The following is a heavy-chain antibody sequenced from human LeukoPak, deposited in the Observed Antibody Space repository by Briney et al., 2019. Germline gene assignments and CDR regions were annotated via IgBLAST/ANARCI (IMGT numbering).Heavy chain of an antibody. J-gene: IGHJ6*04. CDR1: GFTSSSYE. V-gene: IGHV3-48*03. CDR2: ISSSGSTI. CDR3: AELGITMIGGV. D-gene: IGHD3-10*02. Sequence: GGSLRLSCAASGFTSSSYEMNWVRQAPGGGLGWVSYISSSGSTIYYADSVKGRFTISRDNAKNSLYLQMNSLRAEDTAVYYCAELGITMIGGVWGKGTTVTISS.